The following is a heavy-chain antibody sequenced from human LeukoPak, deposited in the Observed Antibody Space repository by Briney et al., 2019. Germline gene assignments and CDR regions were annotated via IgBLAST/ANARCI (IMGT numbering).Heavy chain of an antibody. Sequence: GGSLRLSCAASGFTFEDYTMRWVRQVPGKTLEWVSLISWDGTTYYTDSVKGRFTISRDNSQDSLYLQMDTLRSEDTAFYYCVKDLTYESSGSFFDYWGRGTLVTVS. CDR2: ISWDGTT. CDR3: VKDLTYESSGSFFDY. CDR1: GFTFEDYT. J-gene: IGHJ4*02. D-gene: IGHD3-22*01. V-gene: IGHV3-43*01.